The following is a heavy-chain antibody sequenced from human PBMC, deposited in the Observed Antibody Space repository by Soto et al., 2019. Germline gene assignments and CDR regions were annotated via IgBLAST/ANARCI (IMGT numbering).Heavy chain of an antibody. CDR1: GFTFSSYW. J-gene: IGHJ6*02. CDR2: IKQDGSEK. Sequence: GGSLRLSCAASGFTFSSYWMSWVRQAPGKGLEWVANIKQDGSEKYYVDSVKGRFTISRDNAKNSLYLQMNSLRAEDTAVYYSARDQWYCSGGSCYYYGMDVWGQGTTVTVSS. V-gene: IGHV3-7*05. D-gene: IGHD2-15*01. CDR3: ARDQWYCSGGSCYYYGMDV.